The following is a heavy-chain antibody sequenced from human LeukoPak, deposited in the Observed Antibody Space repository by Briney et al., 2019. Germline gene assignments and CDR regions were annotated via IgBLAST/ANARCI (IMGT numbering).Heavy chain of an antibody. CDR2: IYSGGST. CDR3: ATYDSSWFY. CDR1: GFTFSSYA. V-gene: IGHV3-66*01. D-gene: IGHD3-22*01. Sequence: GGSLRLSCAASGFTFSSYAMSWVRQAPGKGLEWVSVIYSGGSTYYADSVKGRFTISRDNSKNTLYLQMNSLRAEDTAVYYCATYDSSWFYWGQGTLVTVSS. J-gene: IGHJ4*02.